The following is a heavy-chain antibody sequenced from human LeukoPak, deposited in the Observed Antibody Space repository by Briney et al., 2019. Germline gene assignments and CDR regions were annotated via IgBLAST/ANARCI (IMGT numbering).Heavy chain of an antibody. D-gene: IGHD3-10*01. J-gene: IGHJ4*02. CDR2: IHPRSGET. CDR3: ARDGEYGTGSYYRGCFDY. V-gene: IGHV1-2*02. CDR1: GYSFTAFY. Sequence: ASVKVSCKASGYSFTAFYIHWVRQAPGQGLEWMGWIHPRSGETNYAYKFRGRVTMTRDTSISTTYMDLGSLGSDDTAVYYCARDGEYGTGSYYRGCFDYWGQGTLVTVSS.